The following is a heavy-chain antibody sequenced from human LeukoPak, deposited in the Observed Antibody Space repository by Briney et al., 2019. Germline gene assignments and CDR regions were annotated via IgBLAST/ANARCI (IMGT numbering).Heavy chain of an antibody. Sequence: GGSLRLSCAASGFIFSNAWMNWVRQAPGKGLEWVGRIKSKTDGGTTDYAAPVKGRFTISRDDSKNTVYLQMNSLRAEDTAVYYCAKVGGRVLRFLEWLLSPNFDYWGQGTLVTVSS. CDR1: GFIFSNAW. J-gene: IGHJ4*02. CDR3: AKVGGRVLRFLEWLLSPNFDY. CDR2: IKSKTDGGTT. D-gene: IGHD3-3*01. V-gene: IGHV3-15*07.